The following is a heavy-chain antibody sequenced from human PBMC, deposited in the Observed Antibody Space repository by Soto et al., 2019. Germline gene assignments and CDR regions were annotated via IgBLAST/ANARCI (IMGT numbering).Heavy chain of an antibody. Sequence: QVQLVQSGAEVKKPGSSVKVSCKASGGTFRSFAFSWVRQAPGHGLEWMGGIIPLFGTTNYAQRFQGRVTITADESTSTAYMELSSLKSEDTAIYYCAKDTDPAYDFWGQGPLVTVSS. CDR3: AKDTDPAYDF. CDR2: IIPLFGTT. CDR1: GGTFRSFA. D-gene: IGHD3-16*01. V-gene: IGHV1-69*01. J-gene: IGHJ4*02.